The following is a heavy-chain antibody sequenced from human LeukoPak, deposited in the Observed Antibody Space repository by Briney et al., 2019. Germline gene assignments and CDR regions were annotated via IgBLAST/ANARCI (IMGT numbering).Heavy chain of an antibody. V-gene: IGHV3-74*01. D-gene: IGHD3-3*01. CDR3: ARGGYYGSGRYYFDS. CDR2: IKSDGSNT. CDR1: VFTFSSYW. J-gene: IGHJ4*02. Sequence: GGSLRLSCAASVFTFSSYWMHWVRQAPGKGLVWVSRIKSDGSNTNYADSVKGRFTISRDNAKNTLHLKMNSLRAEDTAVYYCARGGYYGSGRYYFDSWGQGTLVTVSS.